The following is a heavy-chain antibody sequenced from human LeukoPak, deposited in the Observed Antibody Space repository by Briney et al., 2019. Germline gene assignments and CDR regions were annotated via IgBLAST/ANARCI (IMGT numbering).Heavy chain of an antibody. J-gene: IGHJ6*02. CDR1: GYSFTSYW. Sequence: GESLKISCKGSGYSFTSYWIGWVRQMPGKGLEWMGIIYPGDSDTRYSPSFQGQVTISADKSISTAYLQRSSLKASDTAMYYCARGGIAVASNYYYYGMDVWGQGTTVTVSS. V-gene: IGHV5-51*01. CDR3: ARGGIAVASNYYYYGMDV. CDR2: IYPGDSDT. D-gene: IGHD6-19*01.